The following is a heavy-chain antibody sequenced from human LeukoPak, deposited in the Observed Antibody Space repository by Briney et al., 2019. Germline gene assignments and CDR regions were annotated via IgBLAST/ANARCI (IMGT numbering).Heavy chain of an antibody. V-gene: IGHV1-2*02. CDR2: INPNSGGT. CDR3: ARGSYGDRISDDAFDT. J-gene: IGHJ3*02. D-gene: IGHD4-17*01. Sequence: ASVKVSCKASGYTFTGYYMHWVRQAPGQGLEWMGWINPNSGGTNYAQKFQGRVTMTSDTSISTAYMELSRLRSDDTAVYYCARGSYGDRISDDAFDTWGQGTMVTVSS. CDR1: GYTFTGYY.